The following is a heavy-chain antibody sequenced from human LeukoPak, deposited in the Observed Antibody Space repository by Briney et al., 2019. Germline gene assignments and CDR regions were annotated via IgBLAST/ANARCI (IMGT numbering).Heavy chain of an antibody. V-gene: IGHV3-23*01. Sequence: GGSLRLSCAASGFTFSNYAMSWVRQAPGKGLEWVSAISGSDGKTYYADSVKGRFTISRDDSKHTVYLQMNSLRAEDTAVYYCARHLSGVTGYTYGRGIDYWGQGTLVTVSS. CDR2: ISGSDGKT. CDR1: GFTFSNYA. J-gene: IGHJ4*02. CDR3: ARHLSGVTGYTYGRGIDY. D-gene: IGHD5-18*01.